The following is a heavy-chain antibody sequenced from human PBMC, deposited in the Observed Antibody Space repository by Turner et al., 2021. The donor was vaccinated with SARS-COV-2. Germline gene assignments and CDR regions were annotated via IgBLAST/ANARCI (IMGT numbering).Heavy chain of an antibody. Sequence: EVPLLESGGGLLQPGGYLRLSCAASGFTFSTSAMTWVRQGPGKRLEWVSGISGSGGSTYYADPVKCRFTISRDNSKNTLFLQRNSLRAGDAAVYYCATGRQENYFNYWGQGTLVTVSS. CDR3: ATGRQENYFNY. CDR2: ISGSGGST. J-gene: IGHJ4*02. CDR1: GFTFSTSA. V-gene: IGHV3-23*01.